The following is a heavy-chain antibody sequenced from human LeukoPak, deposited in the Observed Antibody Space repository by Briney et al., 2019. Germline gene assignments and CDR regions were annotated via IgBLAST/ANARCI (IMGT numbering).Heavy chain of an antibody. J-gene: IGHJ5*02. CDR2: IGDNGGTT. V-gene: IGHV3-23*01. CDR3: ARDIRGSGNYGWFDP. CDR1: GFTFSSYA. Sequence: TGGSLRLSCVASGFTFSSYAMSWVRQAPGKGLEWVASIGDNGGTTYYLDSVRGRFTISRDNSKNTLYLQMNSLRAEDTATCSCARDIRGSGNYGWFDPWGQGTLVTVSS. D-gene: IGHD3-10*01.